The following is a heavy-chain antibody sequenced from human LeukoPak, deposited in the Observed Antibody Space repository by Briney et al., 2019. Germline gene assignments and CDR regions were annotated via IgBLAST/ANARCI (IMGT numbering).Heavy chain of an antibody. J-gene: IGHJ4*02. CDR1: GGSISSGGYH. CDR2: IYYGGST. D-gene: IGHD1-1*01. V-gene: IGHV4-31*03. Sequence: SETLSLTCTVSGGSISSGGYHWSWIRQHPGKGLEWIGYIYYGGSTYYNPSLKSRVTISVDTSKNQFSLKLSSVTAADTAVYYCARQWKDFDFWGQGTLVTVSS. CDR3: ARQWKDFDF.